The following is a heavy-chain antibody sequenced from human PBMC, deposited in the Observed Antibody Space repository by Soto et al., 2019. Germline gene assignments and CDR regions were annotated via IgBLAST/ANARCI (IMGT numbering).Heavy chain of an antibody. D-gene: IGHD6-6*01. CDR2: IYYSGST. CDR1: GGSISSYY. V-gene: IGHV4-59*01. CDR3: ARGGSSSPGDV. Sequence: SETLSLTCTVSGGSISSYYWSWIRQPPGKGLEWIGYIYYSGSTNYNPSLKSRVTISVDTSKNQFSLKLSSVTAADTAVYYCARGGSSSPGDVWGKGTTVTVSS. J-gene: IGHJ6*04.